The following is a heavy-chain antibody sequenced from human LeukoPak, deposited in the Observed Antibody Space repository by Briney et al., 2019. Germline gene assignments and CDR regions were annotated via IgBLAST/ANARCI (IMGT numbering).Heavy chain of an antibody. CDR1: GYTFTGYY. CDR2: INPNSGGT. CDR3: ARLYYYDSSGYYFDY. D-gene: IGHD3-22*01. Sequence: ASVKVSCKASGYTFTGYYMHWVRLAPGQGLEWMGWINPNSGGTNYAQKFQGRVTMTRDTSISTAYMELSRLRSDDTAVYYCARLYYYDSSGYYFDYWGQGTLVTVSS. V-gene: IGHV1-2*02. J-gene: IGHJ4*02.